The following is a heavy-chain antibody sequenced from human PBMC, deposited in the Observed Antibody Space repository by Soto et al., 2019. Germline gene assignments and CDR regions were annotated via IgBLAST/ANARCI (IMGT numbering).Heavy chain of an antibody. D-gene: IGHD6-13*01. CDR2: IYYSGST. J-gene: IGHJ6*02. CDR3: ARTVAAAGTGGDYYYYGMDV. Sequence: SETLSLTCTVSGGSVSSGSYYWSWIRQPPGKGLEWIGYIYYSGSTNYNPSLKSRVTISVDTSKNQFSLKLSSVTAADTAVYYCARTVAAAGTGGDYYYYGMDVWGQGTTVTVSS. CDR1: GGSVSSGSYY. V-gene: IGHV4-61*01.